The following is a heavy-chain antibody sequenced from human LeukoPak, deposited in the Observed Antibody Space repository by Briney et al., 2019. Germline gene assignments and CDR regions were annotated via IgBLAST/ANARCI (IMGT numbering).Heavy chain of an antibody. D-gene: IGHD1-26*01. Sequence: SETLSLTCTVSGGSIDRYYWSWIRQPAGKGLEWIGRISYSGSTNYNPSLKSRLAMSVDTSKNQFSLKLSSVTAADTAVYYCARLTIVGASFYFDYWGQGTLVTVSS. V-gene: IGHV4-4*07. J-gene: IGHJ4*02. CDR3: ARLTIVGASFYFDY. CDR2: ISYSGST. CDR1: GGSIDRYY.